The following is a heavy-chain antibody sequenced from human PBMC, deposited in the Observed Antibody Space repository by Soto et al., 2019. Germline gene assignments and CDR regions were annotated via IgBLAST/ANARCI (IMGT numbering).Heavy chain of an antibody. CDR2: IKQDGSEK. CDR1: GFTFSSYW. CDR3: ARDPSEYYGMDV. V-gene: IGHV3-7*03. J-gene: IGHJ6*02. Sequence: XESLLLSCAASGFTFSSYWMSWVRQAPGKGLEWVANIKQDGSEKYYVDSVKGRFTISRDNAKNSLYLQMNSLRAEDTAVYYCARDPSEYYGMDVWGQGTTVTVSS.